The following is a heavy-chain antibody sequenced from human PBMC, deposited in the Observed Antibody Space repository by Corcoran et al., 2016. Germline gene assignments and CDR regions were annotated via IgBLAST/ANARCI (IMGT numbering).Heavy chain of an antibody. J-gene: IGHJ6*02. D-gene: IGHD1-26*01. V-gene: IGHV1-18*01. CDR2: ISAYNGNT. CDR3: ARRHSGSLWGYGMDV. Sequence: QVQLVQSGAEVKKPGASVKVSCKASGYTFTSYGISWVRQAPGQGLEWMGWISAYNGNTNYAQKLQGRVTMTTDTSKSTAYMELRILRTNDTAVYYCARRHSGSLWGYGMDVWGQGTTVTVAS. CDR1: GYTFTSYG.